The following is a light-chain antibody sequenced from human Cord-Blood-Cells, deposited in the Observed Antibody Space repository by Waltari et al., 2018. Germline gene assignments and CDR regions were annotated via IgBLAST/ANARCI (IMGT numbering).Light chain of an antibody. Sequence: DIQMTQSPSTLSASVGDRVTLTCRASLSISIWLAWYQQKPGEAPKLLIYYASSLGSGVPSSVSGSGSGTEFTLTISSLEPYDFDTYYCQHYKSYSTFGQGTKVEIK. CDR1: LSISIW. CDR2: YAS. CDR3: QHYKSYST. V-gene: IGKV1-5*01. J-gene: IGKJ1*01.